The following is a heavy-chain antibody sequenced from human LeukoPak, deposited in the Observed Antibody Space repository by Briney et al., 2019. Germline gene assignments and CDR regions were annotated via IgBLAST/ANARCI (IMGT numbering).Heavy chain of an antibody. V-gene: IGHV1-2*02. J-gene: IGHJ6*03. CDR2: INPNSGGT. CDR1: GYTFTGYY. D-gene: IGHD3-22*01. Sequence: ASVKVSCKASGYTFTGYYMHWVRQAPGQGLEWMGWINPNSGGTNYAQKFQGRVTMTRDTSISTAYMELSRLRSDDTAVYYCARGGPYYYDSSGYGQACYYYYYYYIDVWGKGTTVTISS. CDR3: ARGGPYYYDSSGYGQACYYYYYYYIDV.